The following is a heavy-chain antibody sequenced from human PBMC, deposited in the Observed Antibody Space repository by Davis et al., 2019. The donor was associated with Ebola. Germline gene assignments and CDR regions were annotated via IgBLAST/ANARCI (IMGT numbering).Heavy chain of an antibody. J-gene: IGHJ5*02. CDR2: ISAYNGNT. V-gene: IGHV1-18*01. CDR3: ARSTIYWFDP. Sequence: ASVPVSCKASGGSFRSYAISWVRQAPAQGLEWMGWISAYNGNTNYAPKLQGRVTMTTDTSTSTAYMGLRSLRSDDTAVYYCARSTIYWFDPWGQGTLVTVSS. CDR1: GGSFRSYA. D-gene: IGHD2-21*01.